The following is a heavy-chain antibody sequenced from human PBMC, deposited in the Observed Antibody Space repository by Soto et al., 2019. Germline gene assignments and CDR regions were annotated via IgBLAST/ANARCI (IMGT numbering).Heavy chain of an antibody. CDR2: IYYSGST. D-gene: IGHD3-22*01. Sequence: QVQLQESGPGLVKPSQTLSLTCTVSGGSISSGGYYWSWIRQHPGKGLEWIGYIYYSGSTYYYPSLKSRVTISVDTSKNQFSLKLSSVTAADTAVYYCARDGSSGYDFDYWGQGTLVTVSS. CDR1: GGSISSGGYY. CDR3: ARDGSSGYDFDY. J-gene: IGHJ4*02. V-gene: IGHV4-31*03.